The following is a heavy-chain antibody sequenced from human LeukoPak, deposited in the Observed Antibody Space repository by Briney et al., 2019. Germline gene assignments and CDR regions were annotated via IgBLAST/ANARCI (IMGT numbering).Heavy chain of an antibody. CDR2: ISGRGSDR. Sequence: GGSLRLFCAASGFTFSNYAVTWVRQTPGKGLEWVSTISGRGSDRFYADAVKGRFTISRDNSKNTMYLQMNSLRIGDTAFYYCAKGVDNSGRLRWFVSWGQGTLVTVSS. J-gene: IGHJ5*01. V-gene: IGHV3-23*01. D-gene: IGHD4-11*01. CDR3: AKGVDNSGRLRWFVS. CDR1: GFTFSNYA.